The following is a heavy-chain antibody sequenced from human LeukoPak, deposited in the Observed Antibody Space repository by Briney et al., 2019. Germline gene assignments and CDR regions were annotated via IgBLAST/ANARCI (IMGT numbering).Heavy chain of an antibody. V-gene: IGHV4-59*01. D-gene: IGHD3-3*01. J-gene: IGHJ4*02. Sequence: SETLSLTCTDSGGSISSYYWRWIRQPPGEGLEWIGYIYYSGSTNYNPSLKSRVTMSEDKSTTQFSLKLNSMTAEDTTVYFCARGHLRPIIPVYYWGQGTLVTVSS. CDR2: IYYSGST. CDR1: GGSISSYY. CDR3: ARGHLRPIIPVYY.